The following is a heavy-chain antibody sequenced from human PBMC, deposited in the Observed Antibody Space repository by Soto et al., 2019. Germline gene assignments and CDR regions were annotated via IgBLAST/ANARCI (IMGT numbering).Heavy chain of an antibody. J-gene: IGHJ2*01. Sequence: QVQLQQWGAGLLKPSETLSLTCAVYGGSSSGYYWSWIRQPPGKGLEWIGEINHSGSTNYNPSLKSRVTISVDTSKNQFSLKLSSVTAADTAVYYCARHRNSEVVTAIPNWYFDLWGRGTLVTVSS. D-gene: IGHD2-21*02. V-gene: IGHV4-34*01. CDR3: ARHRNSEVVTAIPNWYFDL. CDR2: INHSGST. CDR1: GGSSSGYY.